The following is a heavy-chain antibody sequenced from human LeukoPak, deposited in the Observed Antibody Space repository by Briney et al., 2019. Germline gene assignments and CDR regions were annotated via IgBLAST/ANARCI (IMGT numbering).Heavy chain of an antibody. CDR2: INHSGST. Sequence: PSETLSLTCAVYGGSFSGYYWSWIRQPPGKGLEWIGEINHSGSTNYNPSLKSRVTMSVDTSKNQFSLKLSSVTAADTAVYYCARDHKGYCSSTSCYMMDVWGKGTTVTVSS. J-gene: IGHJ6*04. CDR1: GGSFSGYY. D-gene: IGHD2-2*02. V-gene: IGHV4-34*01. CDR3: ARDHKGYCSSTSCYMMDV.